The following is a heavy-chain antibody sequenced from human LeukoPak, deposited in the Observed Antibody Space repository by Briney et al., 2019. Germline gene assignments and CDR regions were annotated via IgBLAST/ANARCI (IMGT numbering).Heavy chain of an antibody. CDR1: GFTFSSYS. CDR3: ARDKSPLFRGFDY. CDR2: ISSSSSYI. J-gene: IGHJ4*02. V-gene: IGHV3-21*01. Sequence: GGSLRLSCAASGFTFSSYSMNWVRQAPGRGLGWVSSISSSSSYIYYADSVKGRFTISRDNAKNSLYLQMNSLRAEDTAVYYCARDKSPLFRGFDYWGQGTLVTVSS. D-gene: IGHD2-21*01.